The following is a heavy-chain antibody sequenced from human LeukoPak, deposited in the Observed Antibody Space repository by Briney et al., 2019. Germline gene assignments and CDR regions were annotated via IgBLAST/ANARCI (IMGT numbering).Heavy chain of an antibody. J-gene: IGHJ4*02. V-gene: IGHV3-53*01. D-gene: IGHD4-17*01. CDR2: IYSGARGGSA. CDR1: GFTVTSNY. CDR3: ATSNYADYGDYFSL. Sequence: TGGSLRLSCAASGFTVTSNYMSWVRQAPGKGLEWVSVIYSGARGGSAYYADSVKGRFTISRDDSKNTLYLQMNSLRAEDTAVYYCATSNYADYGDYFSLWGQGTLVTVSS.